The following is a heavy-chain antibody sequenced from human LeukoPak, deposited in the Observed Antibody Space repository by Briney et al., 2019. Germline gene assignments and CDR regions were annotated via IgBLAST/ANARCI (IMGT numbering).Heavy chain of an antibody. J-gene: IGHJ4*02. CDR3: AKDGSVVPAAMSY. Sequence: GGSLRLSCAASGFILSNCAMTWVRQAPGKGLQWVSGIDTKGTRTYYADSVKGRFTISRDNSKNTLYLQMNSLRAEDTAVYYCAKDGSVVPAAMSYWGQGTLVTVSS. D-gene: IGHD2-2*01. CDR1: GFILSNCA. V-gene: IGHV3-23*01. CDR2: IDTKGTRT.